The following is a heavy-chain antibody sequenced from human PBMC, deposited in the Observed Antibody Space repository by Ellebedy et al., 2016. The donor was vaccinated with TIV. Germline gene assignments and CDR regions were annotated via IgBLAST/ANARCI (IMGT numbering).Heavy chain of an antibody. V-gene: IGHV1-46*01. CDR1: GYTFINYF. J-gene: IGHJ4*02. CDR2: INPSDAST. Sequence: AASVKVSCKASGYTFINYFIHWVRQAPGQGLEWMGIINPSDASTASPQQFRGRLTVTGDTSTSTVYMELRGLRSEDTAVYYCASAPTRLGYTSDYWGQGTLVTVSS. D-gene: IGHD5-24*01. CDR3: ASAPTRLGYTSDY.